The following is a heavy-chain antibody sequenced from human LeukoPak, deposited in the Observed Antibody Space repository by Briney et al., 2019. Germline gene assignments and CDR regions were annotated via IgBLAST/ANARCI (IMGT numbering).Heavy chain of an antibody. V-gene: IGHV3-21*01. D-gene: IGHD2-2*01. CDR3: ARGRSVVPAVPGGYYYMDV. CDR1: GFTFSSYS. CDR2: ISSSSSYI. Sequence: PGGSLRLSCAASGFTFSSYSMNWVRQAPGKGLEWVSSISSSSSYIYYADSVKGRFTISRDNAKNSLYQQMNGLRAEDTAVYYCARGRSVVPAVPGGYYYMDVWGKGTTVTVSS. J-gene: IGHJ6*03.